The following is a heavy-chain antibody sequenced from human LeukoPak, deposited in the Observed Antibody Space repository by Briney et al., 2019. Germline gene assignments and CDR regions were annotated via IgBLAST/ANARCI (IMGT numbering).Heavy chain of an antibody. CDR2: IYHSGST. D-gene: IGHD6-19*01. CDR3: ARAPYSSGWSNYYYGMDV. J-gene: IGHJ6*02. V-gene: IGHV4-4*02. CDR1: GGSISSSNW. Sequence: SGTLSLTCAVSGGSISSSNWWSWVRQPPGKGLEWIGEIYHSGSTNYNPSLKSRVTISVDKSKNQFSLKLGSVTAADTAVYYCARAPYSSGWSNYYYGMDVWGQGTTVTVSS.